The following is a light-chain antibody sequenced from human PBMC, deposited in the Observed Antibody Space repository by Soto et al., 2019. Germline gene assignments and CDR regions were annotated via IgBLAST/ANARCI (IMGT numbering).Light chain of an antibody. J-gene: IGKJ4*01. Sequence: EIVLTQSPVTLSLSPGERATLSCRASQSVTTFLAWYQQKPGQAPRLLIYDASKRATGIPARFSGSGSGTDFTLTISSLEPEDFATYYCLQDFAYPLTFGGGTKVEIK. CDR2: DAS. CDR1: QSVTTF. CDR3: LQDFAYPLT. V-gene: IGKV3-11*01.